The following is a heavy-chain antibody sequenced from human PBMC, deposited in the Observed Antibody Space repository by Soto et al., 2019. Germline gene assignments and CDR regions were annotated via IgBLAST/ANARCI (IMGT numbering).Heavy chain of an antibody. J-gene: IGHJ4*02. CDR2: MNPNSGST. CDR1: GYTFNGYD. CDR3: ARGNSGLDY. Sequence: XSVKVSCKASGYTFNGYDINWVRQATGQGLEWMGWMNPNSGSTVTAQKFQGRVTMTWDTSITTAYMELTSLRSEDTALYYCARGNSGLDYWGQGTLVTVSS. D-gene: IGHD6-19*01. V-gene: IGHV1-8*01.